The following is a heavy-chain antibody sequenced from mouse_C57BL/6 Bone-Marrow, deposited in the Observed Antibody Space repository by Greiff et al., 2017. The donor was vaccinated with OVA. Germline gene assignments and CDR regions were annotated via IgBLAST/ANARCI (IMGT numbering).Heavy chain of an antibody. V-gene: IGHV1-80*01. Sequence: QVQLQQSGAELVKPGASVKISCKASGYAFSSYWMNWVKQRPGKGLEWIGQIYPGDGDTNYNGKFKGKATLTADKSSSTAYMQLSSLTSEDSAVYFCAKIYYGNYGLRFPHWGQGTTLTVSS. J-gene: IGHJ2*01. CDR1: GYAFSSYW. CDR3: AKIYYGNYGLRFPH. D-gene: IGHD2-1*01. CDR2: IYPGDGDT.